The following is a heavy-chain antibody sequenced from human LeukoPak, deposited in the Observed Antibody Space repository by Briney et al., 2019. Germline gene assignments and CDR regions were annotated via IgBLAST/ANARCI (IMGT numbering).Heavy chain of an antibody. Sequence: GGSLRLSCTVSGFTVSSNSMSWVRQAPGKGLEWVSFIYSGGNTHYSDSVKGRFTISRDNSKNTLYLQMNSLRAEDTAVYYCAKGLALYGGYVGWFDPWGQGTLVTVSS. V-gene: IGHV3-53*01. CDR2: IYSGGNT. CDR1: GFTVSSNS. CDR3: AKGLALYGGYVGWFDP. J-gene: IGHJ5*02. D-gene: IGHD5-12*01.